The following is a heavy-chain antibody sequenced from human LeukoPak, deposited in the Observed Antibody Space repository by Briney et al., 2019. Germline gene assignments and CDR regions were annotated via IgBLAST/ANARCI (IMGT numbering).Heavy chain of an antibody. CDR1: GYTFIDYY. CDR2: INPHSGGT. V-gene: IGHV1-2*02. J-gene: IGHJ4*02. Sequence: ASVKVSCTASGYTFIDYYMHWVRQAPGQGLEWMAWINPHSGGTHYAQKFEGRVTLTRDTSISTVYMELSRLRSDDTAVYYCARDGSLDYWGQGTLVTVSS. CDR3: ARDGSLDY.